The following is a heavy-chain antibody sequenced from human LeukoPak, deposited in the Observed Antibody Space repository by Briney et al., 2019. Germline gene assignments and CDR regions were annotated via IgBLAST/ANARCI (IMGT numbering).Heavy chain of an antibody. Sequence: PGGSLRLSCAASGFTFSRYWMHWVRQAPGKGLVWVSRINSDGSSTTYADSVKGRFTISRDNAKNTLYLQMNSLRAEDTAVYYCAREGMDTANGVRNFDYGGQGTLVTVSS. CDR3: AREGMDTANGVRNFDY. D-gene: IGHD5-18*01. J-gene: IGHJ4*02. CDR1: GFTFSRYW. V-gene: IGHV3-74*01. CDR2: INSDGSST.